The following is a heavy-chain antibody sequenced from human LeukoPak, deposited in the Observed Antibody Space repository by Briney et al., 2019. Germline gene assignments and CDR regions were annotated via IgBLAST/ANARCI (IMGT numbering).Heavy chain of an antibody. CDR1: GYTFTGYY. D-gene: IGHD1-26*01. CDR2: ISAYNGNT. Sequence: ASVKVSCKASGYTFTGYYIHWVRQAPGQGLEWMGWISAYNGNTNYAQKLQGRVTMTTDTSTSTAYMELRSLRSDDTAVYYCARHSGSYGGWEFDYWGQGTLVTVSS. J-gene: IGHJ4*02. CDR3: ARHSGSYGGWEFDY. V-gene: IGHV1-18*04.